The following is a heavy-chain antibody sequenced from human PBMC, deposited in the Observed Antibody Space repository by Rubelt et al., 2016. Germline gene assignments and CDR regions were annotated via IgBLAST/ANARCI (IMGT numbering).Heavy chain of an antibody. J-gene: IGHJ2*01. CDR3: ARSYDSSGYYPRRYWYFDL. V-gene: IGHV1-69*04. CDR2: IIPILGIA. Sequence: KASGGTFSSYAISWVRQAPGQGLEWMGRIIPILGIANYAQKFQGRVTITADKSTSTAYMELSSLRSEDTAVYYCARSYDSSGYYPRRYWYFDLWGRGTLVTVSS. CDR1: GGTFSSYA. D-gene: IGHD3-22*01.